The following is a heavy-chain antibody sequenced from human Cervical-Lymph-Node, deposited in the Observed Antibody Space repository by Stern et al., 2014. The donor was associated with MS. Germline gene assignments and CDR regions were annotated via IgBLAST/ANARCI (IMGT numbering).Heavy chain of an antibody. CDR3: VRDWSSNAYKSEDY. CDR2: IWHDGSKT. J-gene: IGHJ4*02. CDR1: GFTFSNYG. D-gene: IGHD4-11*01. Sequence: VQLEESGGGVVQPGRSLRLSCIASGFTFSNYGMHWVRQAPGKGLGWVATIWHDGSKTYYADSVRGRFTISRDNSKKTLSLQMNSLRVDDTAVYYCVRDWSSNAYKSEDYWGQGTLVTVSS. V-gene: IGHV3-33*01.